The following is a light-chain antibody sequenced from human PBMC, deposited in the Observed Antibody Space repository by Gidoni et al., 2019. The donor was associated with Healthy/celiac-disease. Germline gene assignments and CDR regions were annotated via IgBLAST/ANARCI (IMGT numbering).Light chain of an antibody. CDR3: QQYDNLPPV. Sequence: DIQMTQSPSSLSASVGDRVTITCQASHDISNYLNWYQQKSGKAPKLLIYDASNLETGVPSRFSGSGSGTDLTFTISNLQPEDIATYYCQQYDNLPPVFGPGTKVNIK. CDR1: HDISNY. CDR2: DAS. V-gene: IGKV1-33*01. J-gene: IGKJ3*01.